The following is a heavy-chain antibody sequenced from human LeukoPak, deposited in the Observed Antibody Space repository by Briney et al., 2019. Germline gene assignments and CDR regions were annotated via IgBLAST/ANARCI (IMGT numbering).Heavy chain of an antibody. J-gene: IGHJ4*02. Sequence: PGGSLRLSCAAPEFDFSSHAMTWVRQAPGKGLEWVSAISISGSKTYYAGSVKGRFTISRDNSKNTLYLQMNSLRAEDTAVYYCANEIRPNDYWGQGTQVTVSS. CDR2: ISISGSKT. V-gene: IGHV3-23*01. D-gene: IGHD4-17*01. CDR1: EFDFSSHA. CDR3: ANEIRPNDY.